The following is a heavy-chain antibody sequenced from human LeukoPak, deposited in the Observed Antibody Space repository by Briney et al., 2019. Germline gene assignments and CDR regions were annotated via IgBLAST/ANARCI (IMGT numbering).Heavy chain of an antibody. D-gene: IGHD1-7*01. V-gene: IGHV1-69-2*01. CDR2: VDPEDGET. CDR1: GYTFTDYY. J-gene: IGHJ4*02. Sequence: ASVKISCKVSGYTFTDYYMHWVQQAPGKGLEWMGLVDPEDGETIYAEKFQGRVTITADTSTDTAYMELSSPRSEDTAVYYCATGELELPVGYWGQGTLVTVSS. CDR3: ATGELELPVGY.